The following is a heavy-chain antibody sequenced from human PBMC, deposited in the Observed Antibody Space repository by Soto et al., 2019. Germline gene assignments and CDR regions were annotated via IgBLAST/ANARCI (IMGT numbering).Heavy chain of an antibody. Sequence: QVQLVESGGGVVQPGRPLRLSCAASGFTFSSYGMHWVRQAPGKGLEWVAVISYDGNNKYYADSVKGRFTISTDNFKNTLYLQMDSLRAEDTAMYYCAKDHLETTVTTPSYWGQGTLVTVSS. CDR3: AKDHLETTVTTPSY. CDR2: ISYDGNNK. CDR1: GFTFSSYG. J-gene: IGHJ4*02. D-gene: IGHD4-17*01. V-gene: IGHV3-30*18.